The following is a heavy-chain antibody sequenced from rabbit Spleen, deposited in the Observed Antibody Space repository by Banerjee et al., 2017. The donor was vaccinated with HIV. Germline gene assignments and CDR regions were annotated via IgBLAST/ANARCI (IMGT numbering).Heavy chain of an antibody. D-gene: IGHD2-1*01. Sequence: QSLEESGGDLVKPGASLTLTCTASGFSFSSNYYMCWVRQAPGKGLECIACIYAGSSASTYYANWAKGRFTISKTSSTTVTLQMTSLTVADTATYFCARGSATMTMVITGFYLNLWGPGTLVTVS. CDR3: ARGSATMTMVITGFYLNL. V-gene: IGHV1S40*01. CDR1: GFSFSSNYY. J-gene: IGHJ4*01. CDR2: IYAGSSAST.